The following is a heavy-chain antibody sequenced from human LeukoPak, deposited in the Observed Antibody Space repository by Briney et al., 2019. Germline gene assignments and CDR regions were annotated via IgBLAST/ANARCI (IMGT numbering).Heavy chain of an antibody. D-gene: IGHD3-3*01. J-gene: IGHJ5*02. Sequence: GESLKISCKGSGYSFTSYWIGWVRQMPGKGLEWMGIIYPGDSDTRYSPSFQGQVTVSADKSISTAYLQWSSLKASDTAMYYCARRGTIFGVVTNNWFDPWGQGTLVTVSS. CDR1: GYSFTSYW. CDR2: IYPGDSDT. CDR3: ARRGTIFGVVTNNWFDP. V-gene: IGHV5-51*01.